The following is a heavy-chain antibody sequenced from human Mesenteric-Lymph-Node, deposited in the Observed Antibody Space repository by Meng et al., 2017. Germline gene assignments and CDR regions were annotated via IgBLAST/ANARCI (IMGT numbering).Heavy chain of an antibody. V-gene: IGHV1-69*06. CDR3: ARVYSRGRSSGWYGAYYYYGMDV. Sequence: SVKVSCKASGYTFTSYGISWVRQAPGQGLEWMGGIIPIFGTANYAQKFQGRVTITADKSTSTAYMELSSLRSEDTAVYYCARVYSRGRSSGWYGAYYYYGMDVWGQGTTVTVSS. J-gene: IGHJ6*02. CDR2: IIPIFGTA. CDR1: GYTFTSYG. D-gene: IGHD6-19*01.